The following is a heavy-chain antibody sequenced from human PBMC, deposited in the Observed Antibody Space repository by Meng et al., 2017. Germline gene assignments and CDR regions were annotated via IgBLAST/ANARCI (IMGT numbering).Heavy chain of an antibody. CDR2: ISSSGSTI. Sequence: GESLKISCAASGFTFSSYEMNWVRQAPGKGLERVSYISSSGSTIYYADSVKGRFTISRDNAKNSLYLQMNSLRAEDTAVYYCARRRFLEQIDAFDIWGQGTMVTVSS. J-gene: IGHJ3*02. V-gene: IGHV3-48*03. CDR3: ARRRFLEQIDAFDI. D-gene: IGHD3-3*01. CDR1: GFTFSSYE.